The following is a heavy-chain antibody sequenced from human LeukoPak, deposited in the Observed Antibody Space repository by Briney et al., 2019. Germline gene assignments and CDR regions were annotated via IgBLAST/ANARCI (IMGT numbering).Heavy chain of an antibody. CDR2: ISYDGYNK. J-gene: IGHJ4*02. CDR3: AKDYGSGSQYSFDY. CDR1: KFTFSTYG. Sequence: GGSLRLSCAASKFTFSTYGMHWVRQAPGKGLERVAVISYDGYNKYYADSVQGRFTISRDNSKNTLYLQMNSLRAEDTAVYYCAKDYGSGSQYSFDYWGQGTLVTVSS. D-gene: IGHD3-10*01. V-gene: IGHV3-30*18.